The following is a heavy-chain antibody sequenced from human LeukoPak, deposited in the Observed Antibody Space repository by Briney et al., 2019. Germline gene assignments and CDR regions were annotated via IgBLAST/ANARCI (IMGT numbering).Heavy chain of an antibody. CDR3: ARNSQRWGNFDS. D-gene: IGHD5-24*01. V-gene: IGHV3-48*03. Sequence: GGSLRLSCAVSGFTFSSYEMNWVRQAPGKWREWVSYISSSGSSIYYADSVKGRFTISRDNEKNSLYLQMNSLRVEDTAVYYCARNSQRWGNFDSWGQGTLVSVSS. J-gene: IGHJ4*02. CDR2: ISSSGSSI. CDR1: GFTFSSYE.